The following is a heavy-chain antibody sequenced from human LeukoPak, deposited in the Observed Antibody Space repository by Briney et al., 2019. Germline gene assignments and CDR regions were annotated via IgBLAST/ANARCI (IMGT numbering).Heavy chain of an antibody. J-gene: IGHJ3*02. CDR2: IYHSGST. CDR1: GGSISSGGYS. D-gene: IGHD6-6*01. CDR3: ARTSIAARRANAFDI. Sequence: PSETLSLTCAVSGGSISSGGYSWSWIRRPAGKGMEWIGYIYHSGSTYYNPSLKSRVTISVDRSKNQFSLKLSSVTAADSAVYYCARTSIAARRANAFDIWGQGTMVTVSS. V-gene: IGHV4-30-2*01.